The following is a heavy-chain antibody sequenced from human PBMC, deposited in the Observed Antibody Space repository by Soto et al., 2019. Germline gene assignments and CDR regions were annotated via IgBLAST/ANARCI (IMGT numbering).Heavy chain of an antibody. V-gene: IGHV1-24*01. D-gene: IGHD3-3*01. CDR3: ATEGVLITIFGVVTRHYYGMDV. Sequence: GASVKVSCKVSGYTLTELSMHWVRQAPGKGLEWMGGFDPEDGETIYAQRFQGRVTMTEDTSTDTAYMELSSLTSEDTAVYYCATEGVLITIFGVVTRHYYGMDVWGQGTTVTVSS. CDR2: FDPEDGET. CDR1: GYTLTELS. J-gene: IGHJ6*02.